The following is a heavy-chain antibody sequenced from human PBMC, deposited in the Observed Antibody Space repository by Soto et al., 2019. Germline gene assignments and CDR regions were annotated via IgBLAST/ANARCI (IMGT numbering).Heavy chain of an antibody. D-gene: IGHD6-13*01. CDR1: GFTFSSYG. Sequence: GGSLRLSCAASGFTFSSYGMHWVRQAPGKGLEWVAVICYDGSNKYYADSVKGRFTISRDNSKNTLYLQMNSLGAEDTAVYCGARGSSSWYYFDYWGQGTLVTVSS. J-gene: IGHJ4*02. CDR2: ICYDGSNK. CDR3: ARGSSSWYYFDY. V-gene: IGHV3-33*01.